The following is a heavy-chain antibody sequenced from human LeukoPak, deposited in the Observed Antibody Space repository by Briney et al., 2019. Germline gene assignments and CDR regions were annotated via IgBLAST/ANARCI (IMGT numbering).Heavy chain of an antibody. CDR1: GFTFSSYG. J-gene: IGHJ4*02. Sequence: GGSLRLSCAASGFTFSSYGMHWARQAPGKGLEWVAFIRYDGSNKYYADSVKGRFTISRDNSKNTLYLQMNSLRAEDTAVYYCAKDSITMVRGIAYWGQGTLVTVSS. D-gene: IGHD3-10*01. CDR3: AKDSITMVRGIAY. V-gene: IGHV3-30*02. CDR2: IRYDGSNK.